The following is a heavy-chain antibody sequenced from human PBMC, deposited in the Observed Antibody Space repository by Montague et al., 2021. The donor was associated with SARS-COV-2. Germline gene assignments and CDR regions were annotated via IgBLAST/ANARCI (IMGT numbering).Heavy chain of an antibody. CDR2: IETGSSST. Sequence: SLRLSCAASGFTSGDYQMTWVRQAPGKGLEWVSIIETGSSSTHYADSVKGRFTVSRDNSKNTSYLQMNSLRAEDTAVYYCAKGAWNDYWGQGTLVTVSS. CDR1: GFTSGDYQ. J-gene: IGHJ4*02. V-gene: IGHV3-23*03. D-gene: IGHD1-1*01. CDR3: AKGAWNDY.